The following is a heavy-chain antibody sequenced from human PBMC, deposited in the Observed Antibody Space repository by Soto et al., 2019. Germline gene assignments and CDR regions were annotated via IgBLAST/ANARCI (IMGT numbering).Heavy chain of an antibody. V-gene: IGHV3-23*01. CDR2: ISGSGGST. CDR1: GCTFSSHA. D-gene: IGHD5-18*01. CDR3: AKDPVDTAMVTGDY. Sequence: GGSLRLSCAASGCTFSSHAMSWVRQAPGKGLEWVSAISGSGGSTYYADSVKGRFTISRDNSKNTLYLQMNSLRAEDTAVYYCAKDPVDTAMVTGDYWGQGTLVTVSS. J-gene: IGHJ4*02.